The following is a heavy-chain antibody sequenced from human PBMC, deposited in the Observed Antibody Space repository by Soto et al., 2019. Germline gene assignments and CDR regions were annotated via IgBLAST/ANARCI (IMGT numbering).Heavy chain of an antibody. CDR1: GGSISNSSYQ. CDR2: VSYSGST. CDR3: SRIAVSCPFTGFDY. Sequence: QLQLQESGPGLVKPSETLSLTCTVSGGSISNSSYQWGWIRQPPGKGLQWIGSVSYSGSTYYNPSLESRLTLSVATSKTQSSLRLSSVTAADTAVYYCSRIAVSCPFTGFDYWGRGTLVTVSS. D-gene: IGHD6-19*01. V-gene: IGHV4-39*01. J-gene: IGHJ4*02.